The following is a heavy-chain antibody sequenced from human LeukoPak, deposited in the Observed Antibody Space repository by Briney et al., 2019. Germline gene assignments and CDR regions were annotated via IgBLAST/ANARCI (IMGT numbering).Heavy chain of an antibody. D-gene: IGHD6-19*01. CDR2: FDPEDGET. CDR3: ATGYSSGWTWYNWFDP. CDR1: VYTLTELS. J-gene: IGHJ5*02. Sequence: ASVKVSCKVSVYTLTELSMHWVRQAPGKGLERMGGFDPEDGETIYAQKFQGRVTMTEDTSTDTAYMELSSLRSEDTAVYYCATGYSSGWTWYNWFDPWGQGTLVTVSS. V-gene: IGHV1-24*01.